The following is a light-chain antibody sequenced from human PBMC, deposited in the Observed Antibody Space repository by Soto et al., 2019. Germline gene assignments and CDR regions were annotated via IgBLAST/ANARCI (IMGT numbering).Light chain of an antibody. CDR3: QQNNRYPWT. Sequence: DIQMTQSPSSLSASVGDRVTITCRASQSISSYLNWYQQKPGKAPKLLIYAASSLQSGVPSRFSGSGSGTDFTLTISSLQPDDIGTYYCQQNNRYPWTFGQGTKVDIK. CDR1: QSISSY. J-gene: IGKJ1*01. CDR2: AAS. V-gene: IGKV1-39*01.